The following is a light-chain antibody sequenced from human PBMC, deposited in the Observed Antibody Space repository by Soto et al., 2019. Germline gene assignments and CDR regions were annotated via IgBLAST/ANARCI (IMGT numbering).Light chain of an antibody. CDR2: GAS. V-gene: IGKV3-20*01. J-gene: IGKJ4*01. Sequence: EIVLTQSPGTLSLSPGERATLSCRASQSVSSSYLAWYQQKPGQAPRLLIYGASSRATGIPDRFSGSGSGTYFTLTISRLEPADFAVYYCHQYGSSPLLTFGGGTKVEIK. CDR3: HQYGSSPLLT. CDR1: QSVSSSY.